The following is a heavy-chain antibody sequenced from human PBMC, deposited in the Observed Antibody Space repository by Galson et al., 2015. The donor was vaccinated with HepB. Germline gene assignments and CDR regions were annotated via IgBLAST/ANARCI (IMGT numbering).Heavy chain of an antibody. J-gene: IGHJ3*02. V-gene: IGHV1-2*02. CDR1: GYTFTGYY. Sequence: SVKVSCKASGYTFTGYYMHWVRQAPGQGLEWMGWINPNSGGTDYAQKFQGRVTMTRDTSMGTAYMELSRLSSDDTAVYYCARGYCSGGSCLDPFDIWGQGTMVTVSS. D-gene: IGHD2-15*01. CDR2: INPNSGGT. CDR3: ARGYCSGGSCLDPFDI.